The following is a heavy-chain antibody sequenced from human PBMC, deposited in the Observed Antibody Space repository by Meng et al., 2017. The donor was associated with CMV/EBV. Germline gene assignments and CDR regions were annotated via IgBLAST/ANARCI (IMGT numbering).Heavy chain of an antibody. CDR3: ARAQTIHAVDV. CDR1: GFTFSSYS. V-gene: IGHV3-21*01. J-gene: IGHJ6*02. Sequence: GESLKISCAASGFTFSSYSMNWVRQAPGKGLEWVSSISSSSSYIYYADSVKGRFTISRDNAKNSLYLQMNSLRAEDTAVYYCARAQTIHAVDVWGQGTTVTVSS. D-gene: IGHD5-24*01. CDR2: ISSSSSYI.